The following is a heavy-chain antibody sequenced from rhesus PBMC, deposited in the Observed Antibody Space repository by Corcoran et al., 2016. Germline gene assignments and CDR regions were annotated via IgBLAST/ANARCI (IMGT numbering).Heavy chain of an antibody. D-gene: IGHD6-13*01. CDR2: IGGTGGSN. Sequence: QVQLQESGPGVVKPSETLSLTCAVSGGSLSGYYLWSWIRQPPGKGLEWIGYIGGTGGSNNYNPSLKNRVTISQDTSKNQFSLERSSVTAADPAVYYCARESSWSAYFGLDSWGQGVVVTVSS. CDR1: GGSLSGYYL. CDR3: ARESSWSAYFGLDS. J-gene: IGHJ6*01. V-gene: IGHV4-127*01.